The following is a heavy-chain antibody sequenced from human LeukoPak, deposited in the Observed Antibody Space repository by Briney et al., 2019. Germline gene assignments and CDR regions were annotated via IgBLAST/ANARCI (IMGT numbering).Heavy chain of an antibody. CDR1: RFTFSSYW. CDR2: IKQDGSEK. J-gene: IGHJ3*02. D-gene: IGHD1-1*01. V-gene: IGHV3-7*01. Sequence: GGSLRLFCAASRFTFSSYWMTWVRHTAGKGLEWVANIKQDGSEKYYVDSVEGRFTTSRDNAKNSLYLQMNSLRAEDTAVYYCARINNYAFDIWGQGTMVTVSS. CDR3: ARINNYAFDI.